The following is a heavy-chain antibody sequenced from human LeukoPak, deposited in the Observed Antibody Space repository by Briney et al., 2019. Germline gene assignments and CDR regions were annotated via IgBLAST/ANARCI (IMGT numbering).Heavy chain of an antibody. CDR2: IQSDGTNK. CDR1: GFIFSSYG. V-gene: IGHV3-30*02. D-gene: IGHD6-19*01. Sequence: PGGSLRLSCAASGFIFSSYGMHWVRQAPGKGLEWVAFIQSDGTNKYYTDSVKGRFTVSRDNSKNTLYLQMDSLRPEDTAVYYCAKDASSVWYFSYFDFWGQGTLVTVSS. CDR3: AKDASSVWYFSYFDF. J-gene: IGHJ4*02.